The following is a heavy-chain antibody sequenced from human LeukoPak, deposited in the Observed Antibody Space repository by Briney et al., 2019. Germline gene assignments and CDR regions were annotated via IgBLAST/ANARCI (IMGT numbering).Heavy chain of an antibody. CDR1: GGSISSYY. D-gene: IGHD4-4*01. V-gene: IGHV4-59*08. CDR2: IYYSGST. Sequence: SETLSLTCTVSGGSISSYYWSWIRQPPGKGLEWIGYIYYSGSTNYNPSLKSRVTISVDTPKNQFSLKLSSVTAADTAVYYCAKDDYIRYDPWGQGTLVTVSS. J-gene: IGHJ5*02. CDR3: AKDDYIRYDP.